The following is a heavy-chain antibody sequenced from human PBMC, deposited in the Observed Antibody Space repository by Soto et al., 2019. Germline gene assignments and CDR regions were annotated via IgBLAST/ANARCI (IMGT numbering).Heavy chain of an antibody. CDR3: ARRAETNGWNGFGADKYYFDF. V-gene: IGHV1-8*01. Sequence: ASVTVFCKASGYTFTSYDIYWVRQATGQGLEWMGWMNPNTGNSASAQKLQGRVTVTSDTSINTVHMELNSLRSEDTAVYYCARRAETNGWNGFGADKYYFDFWGQGTLVTVSS. CDR2: MNPNTGNS. CDR1: GYTFTSYD. D-gene: IGHD1-1*01. J-gene: IGHJ4*02.